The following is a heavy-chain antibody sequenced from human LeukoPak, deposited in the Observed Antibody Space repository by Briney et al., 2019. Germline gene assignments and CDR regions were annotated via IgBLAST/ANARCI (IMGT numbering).Heavy chain of an antibody. D-gene: IGHD2-21*01. CDR2: ISAYNGNT. Sequence: ASVKVSCEASGYTFTSYGISWVRQAPGQGLEWMGWISAYNGNTNYAQKLQGRVTMTTDTSTSTAYMELRSLRSDDTAVYYCARDGSYSLTLPLDYWGQGTLVTVSS. CDR1: GYTFTSYG. CDR3: ARDGSYSLTLPLDY. V-gene: IGHV1-18*01. J-gene: IGHJ4*02.